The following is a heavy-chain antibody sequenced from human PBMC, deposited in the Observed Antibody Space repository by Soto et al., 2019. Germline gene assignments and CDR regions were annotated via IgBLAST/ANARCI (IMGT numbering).Heavy chain of an antibody. J-gene: IGHJ3*02. CDR2: ISAYNGNT. D-gene: IGHD5-12*01. CDR1: GYTFTSYG. Sequence: ASVKVSCKASGYTFTSYGISWVRQAPGKGLEWMGWISAYNGNTNYAQKLQGRVTMTTDTSTSTAYMELRSLRSDDTAVYYCARAGRDGYNRRAFDIWGQGTMVTVSS. V-gene: IGHV1-18*04. CDR3: ARAGRDGYNRRAFDI.